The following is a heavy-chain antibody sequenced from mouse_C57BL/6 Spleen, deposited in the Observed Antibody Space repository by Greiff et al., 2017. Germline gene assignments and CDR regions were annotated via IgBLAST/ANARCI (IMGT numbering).Heavy chain of an antibody. Sequence: VQLQQSGAELARPGASVKLSCKASGYTFTSYGISWVKQRTGQGLEWIGESYPRSGNTYYNEKFKGKATLTADKSSSTAYMELRSLTSEDSAVYFCARLDYYGSSYDAMDYWGQGTSVTVSS. CDR2: SYPRSGNT. CDR1: GYTFTSYG. D-gene: IGHD1-1*01. CDR3: ARLDYYGSSYDAMDY. V-gene: IGHV1-81*01. J-gene: IGHJ4*01.